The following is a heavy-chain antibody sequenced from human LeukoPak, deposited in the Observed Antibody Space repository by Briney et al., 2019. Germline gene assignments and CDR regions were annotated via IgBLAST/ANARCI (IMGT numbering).Heavy chain of an antibody. D-gene: IGHD1-26*01. V-gene: IGHV4-59*01. CDR2: IYYSGST. CDR3: ARGVGATYDL. Sequence: PSETLSLTCTVSGGSISSYYWSWIRQPPGKGLEWIGYIYYSGSTNYNPSLKSRVTISVDTSKNQFSLKLSSVTAADTAVYCCARGVGATYDLWGRGTLVTVSS. CDR1: GGSISSYY. J-gene: IGHJ2*01.